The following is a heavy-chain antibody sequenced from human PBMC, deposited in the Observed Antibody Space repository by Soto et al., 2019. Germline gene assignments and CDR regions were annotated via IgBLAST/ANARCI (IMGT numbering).Heavy chain of an antibody. CDR2: IRSKAYGGTT. CDR1: GFTFGDYA. V-gene: IGHV3-49*03. CDR3: TRVRGGIHYYYGMDV. D-gene: IGHD3-10*01. Sequence: GGSLRLSCTASGFTFGDYAMRWFRQTPGKGLEWVGFIRSKAYGGTTEYAASVKGRFTISRDDSKSIAYLQMNSLKTEDTAVYYCTRVRGGIHYYYGMDVWGQGTTVTVSS. J-gene: IGHJ6*02.